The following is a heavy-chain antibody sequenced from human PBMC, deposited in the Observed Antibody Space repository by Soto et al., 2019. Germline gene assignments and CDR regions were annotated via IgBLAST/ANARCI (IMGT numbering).Heavy chain of an antibody. CDR3: ARSRAVAGDLYYYGMDV. Sequence: QVQLVESGGGLVKPGGSLRLSCAASGFTFSDYYMSWIRQAPGKGLEWVSYISNSGRTIYYGDSVKGRFTISRDNAKNSLYLQMSSLRAEDTAVYYCARSRAVAGDLYYYGMDVWGQGTTVNVSS. CDR2: ISNSGRTI. D-gene: IGHD6-19*01. V-gene: IGHV3-11*01. J-gene: IGHJ6*02. CDR1: GFTFSDYY.